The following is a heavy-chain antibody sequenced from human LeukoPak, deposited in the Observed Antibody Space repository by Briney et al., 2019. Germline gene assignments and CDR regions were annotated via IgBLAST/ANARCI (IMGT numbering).Heavy chain of an antibody. V-gene: IGHV4-34*01. CDR1: GVSFSGYY. J-gene: IGHJ6*04. CDR3: ARGGAYYYGSGSYPRSSYYYYGMDV. Sequence: KPSETLSLTCAVYGVSFSGYYWSWLRQPPGKGLEWIRGINHSGSTNYNPSLKSRVTISVDTSKNQFSLKLSSVTAADTAVYYCARGGAYYYGSGSYPRSSYYYYGMDVWGKGTTVTVSS. D-gene: IGHD3-10*01. CDR2: INHSGST.